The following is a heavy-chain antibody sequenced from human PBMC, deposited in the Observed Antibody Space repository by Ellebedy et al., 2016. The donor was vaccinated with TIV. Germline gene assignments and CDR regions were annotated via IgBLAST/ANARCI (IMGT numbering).Heavy chain of an antibody. CDR1: GGSFTSYY. CDR2: IDHRGTT. Sequence: MPSETLSLTCAVYGGSFTSYYWSWIRQSPGKGLEWFGEIDHRGTTTYNPSLESRVIIYVDTSKNQFSLKVRSMTASYTGIYYCARSGTYARSSLFDYWGQGNLVTVSS. D-gene: IGHD1-26*01. J-gene: IGHJ4*02. CDR3: ARSGTYARSSLFDY. V-gene: IGHV4-34*01.